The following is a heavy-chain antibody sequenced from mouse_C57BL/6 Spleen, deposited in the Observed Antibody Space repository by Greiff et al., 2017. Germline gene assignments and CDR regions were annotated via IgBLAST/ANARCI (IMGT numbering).Heavy chain of an antibody. CDR3: ARLRRRYFDY. V-gene: IGHV1-18*01. J-gene: IGHJ2*01. CDR1: GYTFPDYN. CDR2: INPNNGGT. Sequence: VQLKESGPELVKPGASVKIPCKASGYTFPDYNMDWVKQSHGKSLEWIGDINPNNGGTIYNQKFKGKATLTVDKSSSTAYMELRSLTSEDTAVYYCARLRRRYFDYWGQGTTLTVSS. D-gene: IGHD2-12*01.